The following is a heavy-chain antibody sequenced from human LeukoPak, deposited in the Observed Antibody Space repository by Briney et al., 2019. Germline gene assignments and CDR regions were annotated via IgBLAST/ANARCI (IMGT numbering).Heavy chain of an antibody. Sequence: GGSLRLSCAASGFTFSSYGMHWVRQAPGKGLEWVAVIWYDGSNKYYADSVKGRFTISRDNSKNTLYLQVNSLRAEDTAVYYCARNSEPEEGLDYWGQGTLVTVSS. CDR2: IWYDGSNK. CDR1: GFTFSSYG. CDR3: ARNSEPEEGLDY. D-gene: IGHD4-4*01. J-gene: IGHJ4*02. V-gene: IGHV3-33*01.